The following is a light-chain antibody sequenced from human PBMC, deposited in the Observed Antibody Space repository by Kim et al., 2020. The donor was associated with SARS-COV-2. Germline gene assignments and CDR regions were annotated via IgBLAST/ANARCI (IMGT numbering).Light chain of an antibody. V-gene: IGKV3D-15*01. CDR3: QQYENWPRT. J-gene: IGKJ1*01. CDR2: GAS. CDR1: QGISSN. Sequence: EIVLTQSPVTLSVSPGERATLSCRASQGISSNLAWYQQKPGQPPRLLISGASTRATGIPARFSGGGSGTEFTLTISSLQPEDFAVYYCQQYENWPRTFGQGTKVDIK.